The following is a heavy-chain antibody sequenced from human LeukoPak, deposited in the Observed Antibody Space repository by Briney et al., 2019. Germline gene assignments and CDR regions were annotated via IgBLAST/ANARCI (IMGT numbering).Heavy chain of an antibody. D-gene: IGHD2-15*01. J-gene: IGHJ4*02. V-gene: IGHV4-39*07. CDR2: IYYTEST. CDR1: GASISNNNYY. Sequence: SETLSLTCTVSGASISNNNYYWGWIRQPPGKGLEWIGGIYYTESTYYNPSLKSRVTISLDTSKNQFSLNLSSVTAADSAVYFCARLIGYCSGAICYHGLYYFDSWGQGTLVTVSS. CDR3: ARLIGYCSGAICYHGLYYFDS.